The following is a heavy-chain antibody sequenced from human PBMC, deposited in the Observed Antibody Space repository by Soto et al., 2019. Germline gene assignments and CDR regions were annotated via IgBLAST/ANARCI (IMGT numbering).Heavy chain of an antibody. CDR3: ARDRPMQYYFDY. Sequence: GGSLRLSCAASGFTFSSYGMHWVRQAPGKGLEWVAVIWYDGSNKYYADSVKGRFTISRDNSKNTLCLQMNSLRAEDTAVYYCARDRPMQYYFDYWGQGTLVTVSS. J-gene: IGHJ4*02. V-gene: IGHV3-33*01. CDR2: IWYDGSNK. D-gene: IGHD6-19*01. CDR1: GFTFSSYG.